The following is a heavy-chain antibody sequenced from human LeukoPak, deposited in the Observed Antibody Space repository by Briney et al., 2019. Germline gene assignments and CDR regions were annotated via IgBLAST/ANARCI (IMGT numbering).Heavy chain of an antibody. Sequence: RASETLSLTCTVSGGSVSSGSFYWSWIRQPPGKGLEWIGYIYYSGNTNCNPSLKSRVTISVDTSKNQFSLKLSSVTAADTAVYYCARATAALYFDYWGQGTLVTVSS. D-gene: IGHD6-13*01. CDR1: GGSVSSGSFY. CDR3: ARATAALYFDY. CDR2: IYYSGNT. J-gene: IGHJ4*02. V-gene: IGHV4-61*01.